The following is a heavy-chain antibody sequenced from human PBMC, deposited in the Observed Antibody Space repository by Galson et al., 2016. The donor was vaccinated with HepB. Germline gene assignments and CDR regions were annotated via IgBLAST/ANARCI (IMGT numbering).Heavy chain of an antibody. V-gene: IGHV3-30-3*01. CDR3: ARTYYYDSSFDY. D-gene: IGHD3-22*01. CDR2: ISYDGSNK. CDR1: GFTLSSYA. Sequence: SLRLSCAGSGFTLSSYAMHWVRQAPGKGLEWVAIISYDGSNKDYTDSVKGRFTISRDNSKNTLHLQLNSLRAEDTAVYYCARTYYYDSSFDYWGQGTLVTVSS. J-gene: IGHJ4*02.